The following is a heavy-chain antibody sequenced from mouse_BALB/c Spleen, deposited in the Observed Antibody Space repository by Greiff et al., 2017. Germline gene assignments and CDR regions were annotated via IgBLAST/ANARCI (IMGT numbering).Heavy chain of an antibody. CDR2: IYPGSGST. CDR1: GYTFNSYW. Sequence: LQQPGSELVRPGASVKLSCKASGYTFNSYWMHWVKQRPGQGLEWIGNIYPGSGSTNYDEKFKSKATLTVDTSSSTAYMQLSSLTSEDSAVYYCTITTEGWYFDVWGAGTTVTVSS. CDR3: TITTEGWYFDV. J-gene: IGHJ1*01. V-gene: IGHV1S22*01.